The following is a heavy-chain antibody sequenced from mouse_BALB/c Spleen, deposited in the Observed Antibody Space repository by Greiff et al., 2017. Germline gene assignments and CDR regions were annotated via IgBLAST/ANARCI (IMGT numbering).Heavy chain of an antibody. CDR3: ARVWVLRDYYAMDD. CDR2: IWAGGST. D-gene: IGHD2-3*01. J-gene: IGHJ4*01. V-gene: IGHV2-9*02. Sequence: QVQLKESGPGLVAPSQSLSITCTVSGFSLTSYGVHWVRQPPGKGLEWLGVIWAGGSTNYNSALMSRLSISKDNSKSQVFLKMNSLQTDDTAMYYCARVWVLRDYYAMDDWGQGTSVTVSS. CDR1: GFSLTSYG.